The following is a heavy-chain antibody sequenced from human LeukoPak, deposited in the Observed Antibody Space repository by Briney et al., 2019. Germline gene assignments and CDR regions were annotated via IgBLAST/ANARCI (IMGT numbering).Heavy chain of an antibody. CDR2: ISAYNGNT. D-gene: IGHD6-13*01. CDR3: ARDRGSSSWYGGDFDY. CDR1: GYTFTSYG. Sequence: ASVKVSCKASGYTFTSYGISWVRQAPGQGLEWMGWISAYNGNTNYAQKLQDRVTMTTDTSTSTAYMELRSLRSDDTAVYYCARDRGSSSWYGGDFDYWGQGTLVTVSS. V-gene: IGHV1-18*01. J-gene: IGHJ4*02.